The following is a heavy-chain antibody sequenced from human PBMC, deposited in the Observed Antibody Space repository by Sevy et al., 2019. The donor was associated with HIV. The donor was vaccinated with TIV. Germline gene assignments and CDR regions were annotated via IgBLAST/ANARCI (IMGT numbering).Heavy chain of an antibody. D-gene: IGHD3-16*02. CDR2: ISAYNGNT. J-gene: IGHJ5*02. Sequence: ASVKVSCKASGYTFTSYGISWVRQAPGQGLEWMGWISAYNGNTNYAQKLQGRVTMTTDTSTSTAYMGLRSLRSDDTAVYYCARWGITFGGVIVNWFDPWGQGTLVTVSS. CDR1: GYTFTSYG. CDR3: ARWGITFGGVIVNWFDP. V-gene: IGHV1-18*04.